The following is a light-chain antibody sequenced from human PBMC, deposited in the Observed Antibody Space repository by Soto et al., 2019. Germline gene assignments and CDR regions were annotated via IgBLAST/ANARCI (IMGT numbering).Light chain of an antibody. Sequence: QSALTQPASVSGSPGQSITISCTGTSSDVGSYYLVSWYQRLPGKAPKLMIYEVNKRPSGVSNRFSGSKSGNTASLTISGLQTEDEADYYCCSYAGSSTLIFGAGTKVTVL. CDR3: CSYAGSSTLI. J-gene: IGLJ2*01. CDR2: EVN. CDR1: SSDVGSYYL. V-gene: IGLV2-23*02.